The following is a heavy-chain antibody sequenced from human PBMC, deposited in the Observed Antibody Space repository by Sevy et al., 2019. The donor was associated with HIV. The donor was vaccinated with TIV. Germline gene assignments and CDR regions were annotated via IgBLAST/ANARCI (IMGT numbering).Heavy chain of an antibody. J-gene: IGHJ4*02. CDR2: ISSSSSTI. CDR1: GFTFSSYS. V-gene: IGHV3-48*02. D-gene: IGHD3-22*01. CDR3: AREGHYYDSSGYPDY. Sequence: GGSLRLSCAASGFTFSSYSMNWVRQAPGKGLEWVSYISSSSSTIYYADSVKGRFTISRDNVKNSLYLQMNSLRDEDTAVYYCAREGHYYDSSGYPDYWGQGTLVTVPS.